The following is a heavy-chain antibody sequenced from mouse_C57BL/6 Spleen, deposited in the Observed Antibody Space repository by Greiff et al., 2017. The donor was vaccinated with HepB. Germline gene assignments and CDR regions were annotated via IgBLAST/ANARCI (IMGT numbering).Heavy chain of an antibody. CDR1: GFTFSSYA. CDR3: ARDSGITTVYYAMDY. D-gene: IGHD1-1*01. CDR2: ISDGGSYT. V-gene: IGHV5-4*01. Sequence: EVHLVESGGGLVKPGGSLKLSCAASGFTFSSYAMSWVRQTPEKRLEWVATISDGGSYTYYPDNVKGRFTISRDNAKNNLYLQMSHLKSEDTAMYYCARDSGITTVYYAMDYWGQGTSVTVSS. J-gene: IGHJ4*01.